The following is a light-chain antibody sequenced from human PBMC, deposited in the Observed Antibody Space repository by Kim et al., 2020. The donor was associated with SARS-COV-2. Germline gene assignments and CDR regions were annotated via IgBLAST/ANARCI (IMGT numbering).Light chain of an antibody. J-gene: IGKJ5*01. CDR1: RVISNY. Sequence: ASGGDRVTITCRASRVISNYLAWFQQRPGEAPKSLSYAASSLHSGVPARFSGSGSGTDFTLTISGLQPEDFATYYCQQYDSFPITFGPGTRLEIK. CDR3: QQYDSFPIT. V-gene: IGKV1-16*01. CDR2: AAS.